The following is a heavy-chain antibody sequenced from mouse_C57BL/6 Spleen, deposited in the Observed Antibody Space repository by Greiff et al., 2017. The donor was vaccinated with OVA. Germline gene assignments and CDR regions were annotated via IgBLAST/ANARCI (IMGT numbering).Heavy chain of an antibody. D-gene: IGHD2-5*01. CDR2: IYPGSGST. Sequence: QVQLKQPGAELVKPGASVKMSCKASGYTFTSYWITWVKQRPGQGLEWIGDIYPGSGSTNYNEKFKSKATLTVDTSSSTAYMQLSSLTSEDSAVYYCARTAPYSNYDAMDYWGQGTSVTVSS. CDR3: ARTAPYSNYDAMDY. CDR1: GYTFTSYW. J-gene: IGHJ4*01. V-gene: IGHV1-55*01.